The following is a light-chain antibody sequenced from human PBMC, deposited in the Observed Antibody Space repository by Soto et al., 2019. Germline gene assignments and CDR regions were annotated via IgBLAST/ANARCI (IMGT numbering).Light chain of an antibody. CDR1: QSVFYSSKSKNS. Sequence: DIVMTQSPDSLAVSPGERATITCKSSQSVFYSSKSKNSVAWYQQKPGQPPKLLIYWASSRETGVPDRFSGSGSGKEFTLTISSLQAENVAVYYCQQYYNIPWTFGKGTKVEVK. J-gene: IGKJ1*01. CDR2: WAS. V-gene: IGKV4-1*01. CDR3: QQYYNIPWT.